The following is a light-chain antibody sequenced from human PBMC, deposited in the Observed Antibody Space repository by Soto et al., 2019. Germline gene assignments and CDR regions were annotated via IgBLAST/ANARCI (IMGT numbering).Light chain of an antibody. CDR3: SSYTTSSTVA. V-gene: IGLV2-14*01. J-gene: IGLJ2*01. CDR2: EVR. Sequence: QSVLTQSASVSGSPGQSITISCTGTSSDIGGYNYVSWYQQHPDKAPKLMIFEVRNWPSGVSNRFSGSKSGNTASLSIAGLLPEDEADYYCSSYTTSSTVAFGGGTKLTVL. CDR1: SSDIGGYNY.